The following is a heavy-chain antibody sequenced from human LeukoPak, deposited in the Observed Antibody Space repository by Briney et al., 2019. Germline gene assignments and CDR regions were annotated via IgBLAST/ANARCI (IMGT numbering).Heavy chain of an antibody. CDR1: GGSIRSTSFH. V-gene: IGHV4-39*01. CDR2: IYYSGST. D-gene: IGHD5-18*01. Sequence: PSETLSLTCTVSGGSIRSTSFHWGWIRQPPGQGLEWIGSIYYSGSTYYNPSLKSRVTISVDTSKNQFSLKLSSMTAAGTAVYYCARVRMRGYSYGPFDYWGQGTLVTVSS. J-gene: IGHJ4*02. CDR3: ARVRMRGYSYGPFDY.